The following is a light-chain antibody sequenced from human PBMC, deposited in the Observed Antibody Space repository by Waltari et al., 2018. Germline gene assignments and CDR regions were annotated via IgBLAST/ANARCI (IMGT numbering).Light chain of an antibody. V-gene: IGLV2-14*03. J-gene: IGLJ2*01. CDR3: SAYTSSATLA. Sequence: QSALTQPASLSGAPGQSITISCPGTSSDIGFHTHVSWYQQHPGQAPRLLMYDVNSRPSGVSNRFAGSKSGNTASLTISGLQADDEAHYYCSAYTSSATLAFGGGTGLTVL. CDR2: DVN. CDR1: SSDIGFHTH.